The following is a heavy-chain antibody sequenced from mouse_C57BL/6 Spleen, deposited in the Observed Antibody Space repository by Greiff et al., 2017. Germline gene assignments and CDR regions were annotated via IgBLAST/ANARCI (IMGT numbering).Heavy chain of an antibody. CDR3: ARDYYGNYLYAMDY. CDR1: GYTFTDYY. J-gene: IGHJ4*01. D-gene: IGHD2-1*01. Sequence: VQLQQSGPVLVKPGASVKMSCKASGYTFTDYYMNWVKQSHGKSLEWIGVINPYNGGTSYNQKFKGKATLTVDKSSSTAYMELNSLTSEDSAVYYCARDYYGNYLYAMDYWGQGTSVTVSS. CDR2: INPYNGGT. V-gene: IGHV1-19*01.